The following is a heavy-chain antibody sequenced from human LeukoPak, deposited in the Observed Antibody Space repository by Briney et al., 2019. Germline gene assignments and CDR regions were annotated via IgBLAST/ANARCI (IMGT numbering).Heavy chain of an antibody. CDR1: GGSISSSSYY. CDR2: IYYSGST. Sequence: PSETLSLTCTVSGGSISSSSYYWGWIRRPPGKGLEWIGSIYYSGSTYYNPSLKSRVTISVDTSKNQFSLKLSSVTAADTAVYYCARVTYYYDSSGYYFNYWGQGTLVTVSS. J-gene: IGHJ4*02. D-gene: IGHD3-22*01. V-gene: IGHV4-39*07. CDR3: ARVTYYYDSSGYYFNY.